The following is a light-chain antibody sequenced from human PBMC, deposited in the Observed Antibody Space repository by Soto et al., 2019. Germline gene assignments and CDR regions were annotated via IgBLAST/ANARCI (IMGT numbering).Light chain of an antibody. CDR3: QQSFSPTLT. J-gene: IGKJ4*01. V-gene: IGKV1-39*01. CDR1: QSIANY. Sequence: IQMTQSPSSLSASVGDRVTITCGASQSIANYLNWYQQKPGTAPKPLIFAASSLQSGVPSRLSVSGSGTDFTLTISRLQNEDFATYDGQQSFSPTLTFGGGTKVDI. CDR2: AAS.